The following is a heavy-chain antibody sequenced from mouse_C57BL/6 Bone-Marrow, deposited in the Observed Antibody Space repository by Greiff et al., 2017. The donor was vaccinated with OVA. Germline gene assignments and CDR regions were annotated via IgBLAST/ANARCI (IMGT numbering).Heavy chain of an antibody. CDR2: IYPGDGDT. Sequence: VKLMESGPELVKPGASVKISCKASGYAFSSSWMNWVKQRPGKGLEWIGRIYPGDGDTNYNGKFKGKATLTADKSSSTAYMQLSSLTSEDSAVYFCARSRGYAMDYWGQGTSVTVSS. CDR1: GYAFSSSW. CDR3: ARSRGYAMDY. V-gene: IGHV1-82*01. J-gene: IGHJ4*01.